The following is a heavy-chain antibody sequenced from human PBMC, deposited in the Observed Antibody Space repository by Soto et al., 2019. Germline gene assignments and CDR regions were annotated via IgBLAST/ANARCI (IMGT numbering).Heavy chain of an antibody. D-gene: IGHD6-13*01. J-gene: IGHJ6*02. V-gene: IGHV1-46*01. CDR1: GYTFTSYY. CDR2: INPSGGST. Sequence: ASVKVSCKASGYTFTSYYMHWVRQAPGQGPEWMGIINPSGGSTSYAQKFQGRVTMTRDTSTSTVYMELSSLRSEDTAVYYCARGTGSSRPYYYYGMDVWGQGTKVTVSS. CDR3: ARGTGSSRPYYYYGMDV.